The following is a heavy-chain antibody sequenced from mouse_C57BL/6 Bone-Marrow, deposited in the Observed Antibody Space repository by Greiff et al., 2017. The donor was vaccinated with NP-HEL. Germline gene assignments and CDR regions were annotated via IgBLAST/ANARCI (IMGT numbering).Heavy chain of an antibody. V-gene: IGHV6-3*01. J-gene: IGHJ3*01. Sequence: EVQLVESGGGLVQPGGSMKLSCVASGFTFSNYWMNWVRQSPEKGLEWVAQIRLKSDNYATHYAESVKGRFTISRDDSKSSVYLQMNNLRAEDTGIYYCTAIYYDPPWGQGTLVTVSA. CDR2: IRLKSDNYAT. D-gene: IGHD2-4*01. CDR1: GFTFSNYW. CDR3: TAIYYDPP.